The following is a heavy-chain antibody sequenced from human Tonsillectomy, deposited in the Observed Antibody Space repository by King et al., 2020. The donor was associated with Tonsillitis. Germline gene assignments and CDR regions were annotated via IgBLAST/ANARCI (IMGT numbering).Heavy chain of an antibody. J-gene: IGHJ4*02. CDR2: ISGSGGNT. CDR3: AKGGVVVLSAAYDY. D-gene: IGHD2-15*01. CDR1: GFTFNNYV. Sequence: VQLVESGGGLAQPGGSLRLSCAASGFTFNNYVMSWVRQAPGKGPEWVSTISGSGGNTYYAESVKGRFTISRDNSKNTLYLQMNRLKAEDTAGYYCAKGGVVVLSAAYDYWGQGVLVTVSS. V-gene: IGHV3-23*04.